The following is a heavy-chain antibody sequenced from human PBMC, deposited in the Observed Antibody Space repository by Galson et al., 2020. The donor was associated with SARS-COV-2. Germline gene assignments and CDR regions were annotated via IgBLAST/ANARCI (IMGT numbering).Heavy chain of an antibody. CDR3: ARHGEVGSISRDYDILTGPYYYYMGV. J-gene: IGHJ6*03. D-gene: IGHD3-9*01. CDR1: GGSISSYY. V-gene: IGHV4-59*08. CDR2: IYYSGST. Sequence: SETLSLTCTVSGGSISSYYWSWIRQPPGKGLEWIGYIYYSGSTNYNPSLKSQVTISVDTSKNQFSLKLSSVTAADTAVYYCARHGEVGSISRDYDILTGPYYYYMGVWGKGTTVTVSS.